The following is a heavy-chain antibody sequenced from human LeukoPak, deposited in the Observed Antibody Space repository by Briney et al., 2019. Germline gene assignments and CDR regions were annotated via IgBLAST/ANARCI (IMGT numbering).Heavy chain of an antibody. CDR2: ISFRGST. V-gene: IGHV4-39*01. CDR1: GGSISSYPYD. CDR3: ARHLSQGDGNKRGFDY. D-gene: IGHD5-24*01. Sequence: PSETLSLTCTVSGGSISSYPYDWGWVRQPPGKGLEYIGSISFRGSTYYNPSLQSRVTISTDASKNQFSLQMVSVTAADTAVYYCARHLSQGDGNKRGFDYWGQGTLVTVSS. J-gene: IGHJ4*02.